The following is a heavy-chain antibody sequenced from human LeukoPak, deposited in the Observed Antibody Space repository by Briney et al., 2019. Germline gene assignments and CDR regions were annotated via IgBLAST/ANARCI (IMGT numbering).Heavy chain of an antibody. CDR2: INHSGST. D-gene: IGHD6-13*01. V-gene: IGHV4-34*01. CDR3: ARLAAAAAFDY. J-gene: IGHJ4*02. CDR1: GGSFSGYY. Sequence: SETLSLTCAVCGGSFSGYYWSWIRQPPGKGLEWIGEINHSGSTDYNPSLKSRVTISVDTSKNQFSLKLSSVTAADTAVYYCARLAAAAAFDYWGQGTLVTVSS.